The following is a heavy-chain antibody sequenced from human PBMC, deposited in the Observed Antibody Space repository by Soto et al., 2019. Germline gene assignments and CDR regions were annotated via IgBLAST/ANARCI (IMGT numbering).Heavy chain of an antibody. J-gene: IGHJ4*02. Sequence: GGSLRLSCAASGFTFDDYGMHWVRQVPGKGLEWVSCLSWNRGSIGYADSVKGRFTISRDNGKNALYLQMNSLRAEDTALYYCAKDVDIVATTEGFFDYWGQATLVTVSS. CDR3: AKDVDIVATTEGFFDY. CDR1: GFTFDDYG. CDR2: LSWNRGSI. V-gene: IGHV3-9*01. D-gene: IGHD5-12*01.